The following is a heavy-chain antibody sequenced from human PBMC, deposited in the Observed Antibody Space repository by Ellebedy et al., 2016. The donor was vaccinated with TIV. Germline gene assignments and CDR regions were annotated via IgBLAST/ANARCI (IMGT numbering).Heavy chain of an antibody. D-gene: IGHD4-17*01. V-gene: IGHV3-7*01. CDR1: GFSFRSYW. CDR3: ARRGSYGDYAVQINSWLDP. J-gene: IGHJ5*02. Sequence: PGGSLRLSCAASGFSFRSYWMTWVRQAPGKGLEWVANIYQDGSEMYYADSVKGRFTISRDNGESSLYLPMDSLKAEDTAVYFCARRGSYGDYAVQINSWLDPWGQGTLVTVSS. CDR2: IYQDGSEM.